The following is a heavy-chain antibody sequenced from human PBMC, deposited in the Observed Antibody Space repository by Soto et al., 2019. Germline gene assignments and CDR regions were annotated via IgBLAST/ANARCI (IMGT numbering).Heavy chain of an antibody. CDR3: AREGYFGSGSSDY. CDR2: LSAYNGNT. D-gene: IGHD3-10*01. Sequence: QVQLVQSVPEVKKPWASVKVSCKASGYTCNRYGISWVRQSPGQGLEWMGRLSAYNGNTNYAQKLQGRVTMTTDTSASTVYMELRSVRSDDTAVYYCAREGYFGSGSSDYWGQGTLVTVSS. J-gene: IGHJ4*02. CDR1: GYTCNRYG. V-gene: IGHV1-18*01.